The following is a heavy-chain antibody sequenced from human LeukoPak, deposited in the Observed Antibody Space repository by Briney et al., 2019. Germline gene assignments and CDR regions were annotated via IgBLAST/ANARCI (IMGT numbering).Heavy chain of an antibody. CDR3: GRVGVAGTTDYWYFDP. V-gene: IGHV1-18*01. Sequence: GASVRVSCTASGYTFTRSGINWVRQAPGHGLEWRGWISAYNGNTNYAQKLQGTVTMTTDTPTSTAYMGIRRLRAEDTALYYCGRVGVAGTTDYWYFDPWGRGTLVTVSS. D-gene: IGHD6-19*01. CDR2: ISAYNGNT. CDR1: GYTFTRSG. J-gene: IGHJ2*01.